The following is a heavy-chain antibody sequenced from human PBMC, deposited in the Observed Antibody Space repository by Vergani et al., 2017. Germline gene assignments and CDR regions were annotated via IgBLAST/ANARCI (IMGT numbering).Heavy chain of an antibody. D-gene: IGHD6-13*01. CDR2: ISSSSSYI. CDR3: ASMYSSSLYDYYYYGMDG. Sequence: EVQLLQSEGAVVQPGGSLRLSCVASGFTFSSHAMRWVRQGDGQGLECVSSISSSSSYIYYAASVKGRFTISRANAKNSLYLHMNSLRPEDTAVYYCASMYSSSLYDYYYYGMDGWGQGTTVTVSS. V-gene: IGHV3-21*01. J-gene: IGHJ6*02. CDR1: GFTFSSHA.